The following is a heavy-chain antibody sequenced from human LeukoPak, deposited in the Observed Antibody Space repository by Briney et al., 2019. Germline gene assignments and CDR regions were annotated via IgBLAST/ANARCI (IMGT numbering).Heavy chain of an antibody. V-gene: IGHV4-59*01. CDR3: ARGDCSSTSCFTSWFDP. J-gene: IGHJ5*02. Sequence: PSETLSLTCTVSGGSISSYNWNWIRHPPGKGLEWIGYIYHSGSTNYNPSLKSRVSISLDTSENQFSLKLSSVTAADTAVYYCARGDCSSTSCFTSWFDPWGQGTLVTVSS. CDR1: GGSISSYN. CDR2: IYHSGST. D-gene: IGHD2-2*02.